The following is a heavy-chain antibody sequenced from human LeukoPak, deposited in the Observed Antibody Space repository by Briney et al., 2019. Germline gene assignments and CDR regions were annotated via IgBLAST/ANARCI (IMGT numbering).Heavy chain of an antibody. Sequence: GGSLRLSCAASGFTVSSNYMSWVRQAPGKGLEWVSVIYSGGSTYYADSVKGRFTISRDNSKNTLYLQMNSLRAEDTAVYYCARDRITMARGPYYYYGMDVWGQGTTVTVSS. V-gene: IGHV3-66*01. CDR3: ARDRITMARGPYYYYGMDV. CDR2: IYSGGST. CDR1: GFTVSSNY. J-gene: IGHJ6*02. D-gene: IGHD3-10*01.